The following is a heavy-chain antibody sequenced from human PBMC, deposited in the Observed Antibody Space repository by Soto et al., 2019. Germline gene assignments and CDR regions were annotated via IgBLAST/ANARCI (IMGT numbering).Heavy chain of an antibody. CDR3: ARDGYYYGSGKNY. Sequence: GSLRLSCAASGFTFSSYSMNWVRQAPGKGLEWVSSISSSSSYIYYADSVKGRFTISGDNAKNSLYLQMNSLRAEDTAVYYCARDGYYYGSGKNYWGQGTLVTVSS. V-gene: IGHV3-21*01. CDR1: GFTFSSYS. CDR2: ISSSSSYI. J-gene: IGHJ4*02. D-gene: IGHD3-10*01.